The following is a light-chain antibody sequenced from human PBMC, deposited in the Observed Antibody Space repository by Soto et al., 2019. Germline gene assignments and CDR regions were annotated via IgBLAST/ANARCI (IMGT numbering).Light chain of an antibody. V-gene: IGLV2-11*01. Sequence: QSALTQPRSVSGSPGQSVTISCTGTSSDVGGYNHVSWYQQHPGKAPKLMIYDVIMRPSGVPERFSGSKSGNTASLTISGLQAEDEADYYCCSYAGTYPFVFGPGTKLTVL. J-gene: IGLJ1*01. CDR2: DVI. CDR3: CSYAGTYPFV. CDR1: SSDVGGYNH.